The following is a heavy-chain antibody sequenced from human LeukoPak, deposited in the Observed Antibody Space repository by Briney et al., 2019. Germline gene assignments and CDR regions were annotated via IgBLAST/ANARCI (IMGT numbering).Heavy chain of an antibody. Sequence: SETLSLTCTVSGGSISSYYWSWIRQPPGKGLEWIGYIYYSGSTNYNPSLKSRVTISVDTSKNQFSLKLSSVTAADTAVYYCARGLFVVVPASVERRDAFDIWGQGTMVTVSS. CDR2: IYYSGST. D-gene: IGHD2-2*01. CDR3: ARGLFVVVPASVERRDAFDI. V-gene: IGHV4-59*12. J-gene: IGHJ3*02. CDR1: GGSISSYY.